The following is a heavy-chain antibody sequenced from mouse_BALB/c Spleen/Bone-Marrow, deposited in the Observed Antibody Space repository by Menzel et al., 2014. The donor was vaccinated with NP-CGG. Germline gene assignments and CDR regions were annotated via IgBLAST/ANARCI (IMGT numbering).Heavy chain of an antibody. CDR3: ANYYGSTWFAY. J-gene: IGHJ3*01. CDR2: ISDGGSYT. V-gene: IGHV5-4*02. CDR1: GFTFSDYY. Sequence: EVKVEESGGGLVKPGGSLKLSCAASGFTFSDYYMYWVRQTPEERLEWVATISDGGSYTYYPDSVKGRFTISRDNAKNNLYLQMSSLKSEDTAMYYCANYYGSTWFAYWGQGTLVTVSA. D-gene: IGHD1-1*01.